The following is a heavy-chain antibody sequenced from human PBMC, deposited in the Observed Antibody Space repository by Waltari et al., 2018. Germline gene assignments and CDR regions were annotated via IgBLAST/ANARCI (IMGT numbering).Heavy chain of an antibody. CDR2: IYYSEST. V-gene: IGHV4-59*01. CDR1: GGLISCYY. D-gene: IGHD6-19*01. Sequence: QVQLQESGPGLVKPSETLSLTCTVSGGLISCYYWRWIRQPPGKGLEWLGYIYYSESTNYNPSLKSRVTISVDTSKNQFSLKLSSVTAADTAVYYCARVEPEQWLARYWGQGTLVTVSS. CDR3: ARVEPEQWLARY. J-gene: IGHJ4*02.